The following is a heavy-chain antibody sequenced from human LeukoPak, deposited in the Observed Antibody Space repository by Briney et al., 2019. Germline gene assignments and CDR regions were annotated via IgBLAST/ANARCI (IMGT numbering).Heavy chain of an antibody. CDR2: IYHSGST. J-gene: IGHJ6*03. CDR3: ARGSSDHYYYYYYMDV. Sequence: SETLSLTCTVSGYSISSGYYWGWIRQPPGKGLEWIGSIYHSGSTYYNPSLKSRVTISVDTSKNQFSLKLSSVTAADTAVYYCARGSSDHYYYYYYMDVWGKGTTVTVSS. V-gene: IGHV4-38-2*02. CDR1: GYSISSGYY.